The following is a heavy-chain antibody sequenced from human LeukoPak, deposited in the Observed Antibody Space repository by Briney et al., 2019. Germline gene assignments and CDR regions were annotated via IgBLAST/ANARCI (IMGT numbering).Heavy chain of an antibody. Sequence: GGSLRLSCAVSGFRFDNYAMSWVRQAPGKGLDWVSTISATGDSTYYADSVKGRFTVSRDNSKNTVYLQLNSLSAEDTAVYYCAKSLRGAQDCWGQGTLVTVSS. CDR1: GFRFDNYA. D-gene: IGHD1-26*01. CDR3: AKSLRGAQDC. V-gene: IGHV3-23*01. J-gene: IGHJ4*02. CDR2: ISATGDST.